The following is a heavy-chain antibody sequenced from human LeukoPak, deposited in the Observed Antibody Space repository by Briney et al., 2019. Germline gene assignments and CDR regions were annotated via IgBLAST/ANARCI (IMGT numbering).Heavy chain of an antibody. D-gene: IGHD6-6*01. V-gene: IGHV4-34*01. CDR2: INHSGST. CDR1: DGSFSGYY. CDR3: ARGRKQLVPSVYYYYYGMDV. Sequence: PSETLSLTCAVYDGSFSGYYWSWIRQPPGKGLEWIGEINHSGSTNYNPSLKSRVTISVDTSKNQFSLKLSSVTAADTAVYYCARGRKQLVPSVYYYYYGMDVWGQGTTVTVSS. J-gene: IGHJ6*02.